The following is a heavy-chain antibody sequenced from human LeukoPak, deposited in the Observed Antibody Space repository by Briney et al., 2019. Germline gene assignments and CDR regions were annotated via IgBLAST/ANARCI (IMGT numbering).Heavy chain of an antibody. CDR2: IYYSGST. Sequence: PSETLSLTCTVSGVSISRYYWSWIRQPPGKGLEWIGYIYYSGSTNYNPSLKSRVTISVDTSKNQFSLKLSSVTAADTAVYYCARVSGGTYPDYWGQGTLVTVSS. CDR1: GVSISRYY. D-gene: IGHD1-26*01. J-gene: IGHJ4*02. CDR3: ARVSGGTYPDY. V-gene: IGHV4-59*01.